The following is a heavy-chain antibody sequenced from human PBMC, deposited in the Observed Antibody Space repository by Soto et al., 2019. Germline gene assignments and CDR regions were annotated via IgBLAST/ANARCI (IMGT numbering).Heavy chain of an antibody. D-gene: IGHD3-10*02. CDR2: IFPGDSYT. V-gene: IGHV5-51*01. CDR3: ARRTMFSGLTGGEFDY. Sequence: EVQLVQSGTEVKKPGESLKISCKGSGYRYTNYWIGWVRQMPGKGLDWMGIIFPGDSYTIYSPSFQGQVTISADKSIINAYLQWSSLKDSDTAMYFCARRTMFSGLTGGEFDYWGQGTLVTVSS. J-gene: IGHJ4*02. CDR1: GYRYTNYW.